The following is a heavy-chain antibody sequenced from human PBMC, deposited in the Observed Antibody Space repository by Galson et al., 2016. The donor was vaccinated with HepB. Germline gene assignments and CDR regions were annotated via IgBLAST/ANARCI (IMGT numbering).Heavy chain of an antibody. D-gene: IGHD5-18*01. Sequence: SETLSLTCSVSGGSISSYYWTWIRQPPGKGLEWIGYILYIGSTAYNPSLKSRVTISVDTSKNQFSLKLTSVTAADTAVYYCARVDNTYGREYNIDYWGQGTLVTVSS. CDR2: ILYIGST. CDR1: GGSISSYY. J-gene: IGHJ4*02. V-gene: IGHV4-59*01. CDR3: ARVDNTYGREYNIDY.